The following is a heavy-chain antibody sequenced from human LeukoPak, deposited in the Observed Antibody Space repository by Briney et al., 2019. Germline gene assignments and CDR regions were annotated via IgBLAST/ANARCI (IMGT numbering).Heavy chain of an antibody. J-gene: IGHJ4*02. CDR1: GFTFSSYA. CDR2: ISGSGGTT. V-gene: IGHV3-23*01. Sequence: PGGSLRLSCTASGFTFSSYAMSWVRQAPGKGLEWVSVISGSGGTTYYADPVKGRFTISRDNSKNTLYLQMNSLRAKDTALYYCAKVTYIFVEYHFDYWGQGTLVTVSS. CDR3: AKVTYIFVEYHFDY. D-gene: IGHD2-2*02.